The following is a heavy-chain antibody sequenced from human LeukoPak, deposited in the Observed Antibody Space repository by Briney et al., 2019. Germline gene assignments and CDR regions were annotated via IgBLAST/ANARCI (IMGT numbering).Heavy chain of an antibody. D-gene: IGHD2-15*01. CDR3: AREKRYCSGGSCYSSPIPNDY. Sequence: GASVKVPCKASGYTFTGYYMHWVRQAPGQGLEWMGWINPNSGGTNYAQKFQGRVTMTRDTSISTAYMELSRLRSDDTAVYYCAREKRYCSGGSCYSSPIPNDYWGQGTLVTASS. J-gene: IGHJ4*02. V-gene: IGHV1-2*02. CDR2: INPNSGGT. CDR1: GYTFTGYY.